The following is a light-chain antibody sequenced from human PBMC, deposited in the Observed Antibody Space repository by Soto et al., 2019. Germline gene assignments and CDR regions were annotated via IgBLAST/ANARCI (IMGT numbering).Light chain of an antibody. CDR2: SAS. CDR1: QNIDKY. CDR3: QQTYSNFVT. Sequence: DIRMTQSPASLSSSVGVRVTVTCRASQNIDKYLHWYQQKPGKAPNILIFSASILQSGVPSRFIGSGSGTEFTLTISGLQPEDFETYYCQQTYSNFVTFGQGTKVDIK. V-gene: IGKV1-39*01. J-gene: IGKJ1*01.